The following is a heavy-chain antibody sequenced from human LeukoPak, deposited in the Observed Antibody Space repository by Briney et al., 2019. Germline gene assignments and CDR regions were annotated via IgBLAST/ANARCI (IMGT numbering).Heavy chain of an antibody. Sequence: SQTLSLTCTVSGGSISSGGYYWSWIRQHPGKGLEWIGYIYYSGSTYYNPSLKSRVTISVDTSKNQFSLKLSSVTAADTAVYYCARERGRYCSSTSCYAYYYYYMDVWGKGTTVTVSS. V-gene: IGHV4-31*03. D-gene: IGHD2-2*01. CDR3: ARERGRYCSSTSCYAYYYYYMDV. CDR1: GGSISSGGYY. CDR2: IYYSGST. J-gene: IGHJ6*03.